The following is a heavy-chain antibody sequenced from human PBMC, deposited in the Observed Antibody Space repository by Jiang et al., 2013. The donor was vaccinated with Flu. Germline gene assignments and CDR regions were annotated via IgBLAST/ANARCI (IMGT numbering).Heavy chain of an antibody. D-gene: IGHD3-10*01. J-gene: IGHJ4*02. CDR3: ASQHWDHGVGSYYMSH. Sequence: GSGLVKPSETLSLSCTVSGGSIISENSYWGWIRQPPGKGLEWIGSIYYSGTTYYNPSLKSRVIISVDTSKKQFSLKLSSVTAADTAVYYCASQHWDHGVGSYYMSHWGQGTLVTAS. CDR2: IYYSGTT. V-gene: IGHV4-39*07. CDR1: GGSIISENSY.